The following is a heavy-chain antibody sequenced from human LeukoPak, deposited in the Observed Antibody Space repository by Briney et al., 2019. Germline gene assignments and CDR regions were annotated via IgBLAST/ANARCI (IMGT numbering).Heavy chain of an antibody. D-gene: IGHD3-16*01. CDR1: GLTFAGYA. CDR2: IIGGGGST. V-gene: IGHV3-23*01. Sequence: GGSRGFSVPASGLTFAGYAIGWVGRPPGRGREGVSAIIGGGGSTYYANSVRGGFTSSRDNSKNTLYLKRNSLRAEDPPVYSCAKSRGWMITSGSAGFDYWGHGTLVTVSS. CDR3: AKSRGWMITSGSAGFDY. J-gene: IGHJ4*01.